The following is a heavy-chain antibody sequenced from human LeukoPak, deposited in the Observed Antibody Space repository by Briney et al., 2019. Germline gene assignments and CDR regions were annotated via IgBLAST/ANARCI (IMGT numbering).Heavy chain of an antibody. CDR3: ARGDPPDY. Sequence: SETLSLTCTVSGNSISSGYHWGWIRQPPGKGLEWIGSIYHSGSTYYNPSLKSRVTISVDTSKNQFSLKLSSVTAADTAVYYCARGDPPDYWGQGTLVTVSS. V-gene: IGHV4-38-2*02. J-gene: IGHJ4*02. CDR1: GNSISSGYH. CDR2: IYHSGST.